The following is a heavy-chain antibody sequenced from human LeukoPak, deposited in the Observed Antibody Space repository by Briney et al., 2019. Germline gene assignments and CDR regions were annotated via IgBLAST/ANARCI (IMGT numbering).Heavy chain of an antibody. CDR1: GGSISGYY. J-gene: IGHJ4*02. CDR2: IYYSGST. D-gene: IGHD3-9*01. CDR3: ARLNYFDWLAHDY. V-gene: IGHV4-59*01. Sequence: PSETLSLTCTVSGGSISGYYWSWIRQPPGKGLEWIGYIYYSGSTNYNPSLKSRVTISVDTSKNQFSLKLSSVTAADTAVYYCARLNYFDWLAHDYWGQGTLVTVSS.